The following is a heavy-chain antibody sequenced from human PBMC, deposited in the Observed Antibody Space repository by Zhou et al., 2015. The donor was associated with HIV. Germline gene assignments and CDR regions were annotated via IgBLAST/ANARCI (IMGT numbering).Heavy chain of an antibody. CDR3: ARDRGAAARPGWRYFDV. D-gene: IGHD6-6*01. Sequence: QVQLVQSGAEVKKPGSSVKVSCKASGGTFSSHAITWVRQAPGQGLEWMGVVIPLFGTSNYPQKFQGRVTITADRSTNTANMELRSLTSEDTAVYYCARDRGAAARPGWRYFDVWGRGTLVTVSS. CDR2: VIPLFGTS. V-gene: IGHV1-69*06. J-gene: IGHJ2*01. CDR1: GGTFSSHA.